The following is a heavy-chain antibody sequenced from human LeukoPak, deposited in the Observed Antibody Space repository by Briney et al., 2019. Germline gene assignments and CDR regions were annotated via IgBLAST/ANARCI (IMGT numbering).Heavy chain of an antibody. J-gene: IGHJ4*02. V-gene: IGHV2-5*02. CDR2: IYWDDDK. D-gene: IGHD3-16*02. CDR1: GFSLSTSGVG. Sequence: SGPTLVKPTQTLTLTCTFTGFSLSTSGVGVGWIRQPPGKALEWLALIYWDDDKRYSPSLKSRLTITKDTSKNQVVFTMTNMDPVDTATYYCAHSGGHYDYVWGSYRYISYFDYWGQGTLVTVSS. CDR3: AHSGGHYDYVWGSYRYISYFDY.